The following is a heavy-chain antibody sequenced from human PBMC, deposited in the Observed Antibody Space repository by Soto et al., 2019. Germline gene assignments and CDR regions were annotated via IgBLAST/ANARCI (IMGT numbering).Heavy chain of an antibody. J-gene: IGHJ6*02. Sequence: GGSMRLSCAASGFTFSSYWMSWVRQAPGKGLEWVANIKQDGSEKYYVDSVKGRFTIPRDNAKNSLYLQMNGLGAEDTAVYYCARVQDDFWHGGMDVWGQGTTVTVSS. D-gene: IGHD3-3*01. V-gene: IGHV3-7*04. CDR1: GFTFSSYW. CDR3: ARVQDDFWHGGMDV. CDR2: IKQDGSEK.